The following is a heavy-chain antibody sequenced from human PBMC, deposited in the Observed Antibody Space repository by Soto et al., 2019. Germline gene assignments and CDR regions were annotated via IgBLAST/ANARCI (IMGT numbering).Heavy chain of an antibody. Sequence: QVQLQESGPGLVKPSGTLSLTGAVSGGSISSSNWWSWVRQPPGKGLEWIGEIYHSGNTNYNPSLKSRVTMAVDKSRNQFSLKLSSVTAADTAVYYCARRWGEGRVDYWGQGTLVTVSS. J-gene: IGHJ4*02. V-gene: IGHV4-4*02. CDR3: ARRWGEGRVDY. CDR2: IYHSGNT. CDR1: GGSISSSNW. D-gene: IGHD3-10*01.